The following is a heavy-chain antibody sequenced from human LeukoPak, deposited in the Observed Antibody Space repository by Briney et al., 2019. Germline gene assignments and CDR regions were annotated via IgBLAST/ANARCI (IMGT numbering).Heavy chain of an antibody. CDR3: ARDKEQWLVRAPFGY. J-gene: IGHJ4*02. D-gene: IGHD6-19*01. CDR2: ISYDGSNK. Sequence: GGSLRLSCAASGFTFDDYGMSWVRQAPGKGLEWVAVISYDGSNKYYADSVKGRFTISRDNSKNTLYLQMNSLRAEDTAVYYCARDKEQWLVRAPFGYWGQGTLVTVSS. V-gene: IGHV3-30*03. CDR1: GFTFDDYG.